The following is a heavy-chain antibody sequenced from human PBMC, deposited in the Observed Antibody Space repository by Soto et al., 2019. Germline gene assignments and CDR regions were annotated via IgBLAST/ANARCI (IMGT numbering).Heavy chain of an antibody. CDR2: MNPNSGNT. CDR3: ARVTNDRQYYYYYYMDV. CDR1: GYTFTSYD. J-gene: IGHJ6*03. D-gene: IGHD1-1*01. V-gene: IGHV1-8*01. Sequence: GESLKISCKASGYTFTSYDINWVRQATGQGLEWMGWMNPNSGNTGYAQKFQGRVTMTRNTSISTAYMELSSLRSEDTAVYYCARVTNDRQYYYYYYMDVWGKGTTVTVSS.